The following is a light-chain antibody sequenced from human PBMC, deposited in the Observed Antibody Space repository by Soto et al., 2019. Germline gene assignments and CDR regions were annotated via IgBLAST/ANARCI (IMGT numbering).Light chain of an antibody. Sequence: DSQLTQSPSFLSASVGDRVTITCRASQGSSTYLAWYQQSPGKAPTLLIYAASTWQSGVPSRFSGSGSGTEFTLTISSLQPEDFATYFCQQLDSSPLSFGGGTKVEIK. CDR3: QQLDSSPLS. CDR1: QGSSTY. J-gene: IGKJ4*01. CDR2: AAS. V-gene: IGKV1-9*01.